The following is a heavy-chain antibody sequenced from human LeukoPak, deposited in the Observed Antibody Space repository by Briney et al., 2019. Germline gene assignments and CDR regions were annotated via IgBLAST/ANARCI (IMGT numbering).Heavy chain of an antibody. CDR1: GGSISSGGYY. D-gene: IGHD4-17*01. CDR3: ARNEVTTVTTNYFDY. Sequence: PSETLSLTCPVSGGSISSGGYYWSWIRQHPGKGLEWIGYIYYSGSTYYNPSLKSRVTISVDTSKNQFSLKLSSVTAADTAVYHCARNEVTTVTTNYFDYWGQGTLVTVSS. CDR2: IYYSGST. V-gene: IGHV4-31*03. J-gene: IGHJ4*02.